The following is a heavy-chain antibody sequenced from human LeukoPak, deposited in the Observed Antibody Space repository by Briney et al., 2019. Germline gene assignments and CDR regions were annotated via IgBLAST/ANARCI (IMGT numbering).Heavy chain of an antibody. D-gene: IGHD1-26*01. V-gene: IGHV3-48*03. CDR1: GFTFSSYE. CDR3: ARLGIEGHFDY. J-gene: IGHJ4*02. Sequence: GGSLRLSCAASGFTFSSYEMNWVRQAPGKGLEWVSYISSSGSTIYYADSVKGRFTIYRDNAKNSLYLQMNSLRAEDTAVYYCARLGIEGHFDYWGQGTLVTVSS. CDR2: ISSSGSTI.